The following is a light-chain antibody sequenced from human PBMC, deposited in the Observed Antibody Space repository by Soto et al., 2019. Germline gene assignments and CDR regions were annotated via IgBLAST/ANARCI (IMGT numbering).Light chain of an antibody. CDR1: QSVTIA. CDR3: QQRTTWPT. CDR2: DVS. J-gene: IGKJ4*01. Sequence: DIVLTQSPATLSLSPGDRATLSCRASQSVTIALAWFQQKPGQAPRLLIYDVSSRATGIPARFSGSGSGTDFTLTINSLEPEDFAVYYCQQRTTWPTFGGGTKVEIK. V-gene: IGKV3-11*01.